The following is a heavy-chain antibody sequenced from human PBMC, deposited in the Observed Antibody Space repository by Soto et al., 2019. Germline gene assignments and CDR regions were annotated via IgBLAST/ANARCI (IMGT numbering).Heavy chain of an antibody. CDR1: GFSLSTSGGG. J-gene: IGHJ3*02. D-gene: IGHD6-6*01. CDR3: ARPVSSIAARPDAFDI. Sequence: SGPTLVNPTQTLTLTCTFSGFSLSTSGGGVGWIRQPPGKALEWLALICLDDDKRYSPSLKSRLTITKDTSKNQVGLTMTNMDPVDTATYYCARPVSSIAARPDAFDIWGQGTMVTVSS. V-gene: IGHV2-5*02. CDR2: ICLDDDK.